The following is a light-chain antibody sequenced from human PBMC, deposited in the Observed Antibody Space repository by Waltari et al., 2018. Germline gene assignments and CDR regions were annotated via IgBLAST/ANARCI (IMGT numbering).Light chain of an antibody. CDR1: QYISDW. J-gene: IGKJ4*01. Sequence: DIQMTQSPSTLSASVGDRVTITCRASQYISDWVAWYQQKPGKPPKLLIYAASILESGVPSRFSGSGSGTQFTLTISSLQPDDFATYYCKQYDSYSLTFGGGTKVEIK. CDR3: KQYDSYSLT. CDR2: AAS. V-gene: IGKV1-5*03.